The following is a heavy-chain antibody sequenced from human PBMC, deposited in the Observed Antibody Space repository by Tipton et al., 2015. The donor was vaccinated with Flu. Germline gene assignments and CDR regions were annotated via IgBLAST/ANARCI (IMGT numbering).Heavy chain of an antibody. D-gene: IGHD3-9*01. V-gene: IGHV4-39*07. CDR2: IYYSGDT. Sequence: TLSLTCTVSGGSISSYTYYWGWIRQSPGTGLEWIGSIYYSGDTYYNPSLKSRVTMSIDTSKNQFSLKLASVTAADTAVYYCAKEGGYSILTNYYNKGVDPWGQGTLVTVSS. CDR1: GGSISSYTYY. CDR3: AKEGGYSILTNYYNKGVDP. J-gene: IGHJ5*02.